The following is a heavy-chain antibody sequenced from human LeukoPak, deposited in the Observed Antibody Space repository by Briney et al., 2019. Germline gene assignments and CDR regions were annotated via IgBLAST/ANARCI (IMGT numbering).Heavy chain of an antibody. V-gene: IGHV4-4*07. CDR2: IYTSGST. J-gene: IGHJ5*02. CDR3: ARSGSFSDWFDP. CDR1: GVSISSYY. Sequence: SETLSLTCTASGVSISSYYWSWIRQPAGKGREWIGRIYTSGSTNYNPSLKSRVTMSVDTSKNQFSLKLSSVTAADTAVYYCARSGSFSDWFDPWGQGTLVTVSS. D-gene: IGHD1-26*01.